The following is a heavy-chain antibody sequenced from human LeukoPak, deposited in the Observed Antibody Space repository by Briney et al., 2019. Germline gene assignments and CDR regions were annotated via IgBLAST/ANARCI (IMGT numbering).Heavy chain of an antibody. J-gene: IGHJ6*04. Sequence: SETLSLTCTVSGGSISSYYWSWIRQPPGKGLEWIGYIYYSGSTNYNPSLKSRVTISVDTSKNQFSLKLSSVTAADTAVYYCARDEIGPVTQGAFDIWGKGTTVTVSS. D-gene: IGHD3-9*01. CDR3: ARDEIGPVTQGAFDI. CDR2: IYYSGST. V-gene: IGHV4-59*01. CDR1: GGSISSYY.